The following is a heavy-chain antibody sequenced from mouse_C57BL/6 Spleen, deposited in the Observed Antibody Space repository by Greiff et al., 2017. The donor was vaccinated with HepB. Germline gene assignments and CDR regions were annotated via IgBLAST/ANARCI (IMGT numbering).Heavy chain of an antibody. CDR1: GYTFTSYW. V-gene: IGHV1-55*01. J-gene: IGHJ3*01. D-gene: IGHD1-1*01. CDR2: IYPGSGST. Sequence: QVQLQQSGAELVKPGASVKMSCKASGYTFTSYWITWVKQRPGQGLEWIGDIYPGSGSTNYNEKFKSKATLTVDTSSSAAYMQLSSLTAEDSAVYYGAGGGTTVVSFAYWGQGTLVTVSA. CDR3: AGGGTTVVSFAY.